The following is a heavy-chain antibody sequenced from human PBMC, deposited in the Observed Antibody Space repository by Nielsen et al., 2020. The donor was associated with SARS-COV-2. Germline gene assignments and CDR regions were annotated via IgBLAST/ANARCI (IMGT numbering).Heavy chain of an antibody. CDR1: GFTFRSYG. V-gene: IGHV3-7*01. CDR3: ARDWSRAFDV. Sequence: GESLKISCAASGFTFRSYGMNWVRQAPGKGLEWVADIDPDGSDKVYVDSVKGRFTISRDNAKKSMSLQMNNLRVEDTAVYYCARDWSRAFDVWGQGTMVTVSS. CDR2: IDPDGSDK. D-gene: IGHD2-8*02. J-gene: IGHJ3*01.